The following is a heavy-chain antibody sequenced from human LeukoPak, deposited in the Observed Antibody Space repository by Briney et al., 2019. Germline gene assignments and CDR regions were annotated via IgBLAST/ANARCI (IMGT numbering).Heavy chain of an antibody. V-gene: IGHV3-30*18. CDR1: GFTFGSYG. J-gene: IGHJ4*02. CDR3: AKDRVLVTATFFFDF. Sequence: TGGSLRLSCAASGFTFGSYGMHWVRQAPGKGLEWVAIISYDGNTKQYADSVKGRFTTSRDNSKNTLYLQMNSLRGEDSAVYYCAKDRVLVTATFFFDFWGQGTLVTVSS. D-gene: IGHD2-21*02. CDR2: ISYDGNTK.